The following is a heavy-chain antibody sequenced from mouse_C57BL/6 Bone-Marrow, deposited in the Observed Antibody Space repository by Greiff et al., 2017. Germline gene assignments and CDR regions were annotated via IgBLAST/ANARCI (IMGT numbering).Heavy chain of an antibody. CDR2: IDPENGDT. Sequence: VQLQQSGAELVRPGASVKLSCTASGFNIKDDYMHWVKQRPEQGLEWIGWIDPENGDTEYAPKFQGKATITADTSSNTAYLQLSSLTSEDTAVYYCTTDGDYAMDYWGQGTSVTVSS. J-gene: IGHJ4*01. D-gene: IGHD2-3*01. CDR3: TTDGDYAMDY. CDR1: GFNIKDDY. V-gene: IGHV14-4*01.